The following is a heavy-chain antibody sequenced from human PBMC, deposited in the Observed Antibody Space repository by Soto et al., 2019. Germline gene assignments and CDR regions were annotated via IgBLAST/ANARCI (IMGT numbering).Heavy chain of an antibody. V-gene: IGHV1-69*01. Sequence: QVQLVQSGAEVKKPGASVKVSCKASGYTFTSYYMHWVRQAPGQGLEWMGGIIPIFGTANYAQKFQGRVTITADESTSTAYMELSSLRSEDTAVYYCAGGYGSGSYLFDYWGQGTLVTVSS. CDR2: IIPIFGTA. J-gene: IGHJ4*02. CDR3: AGGYGSGSYLFDY. CDR1: GYTFTSYY. D-gene: IGHD3-10*01.